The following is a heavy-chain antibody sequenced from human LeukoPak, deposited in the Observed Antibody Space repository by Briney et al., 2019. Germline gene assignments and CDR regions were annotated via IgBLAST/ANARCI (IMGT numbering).Heavy chain of an antibody. CDR1: GGSISTYF. CDR2: FYTSGST. CDR3: ARDRVDSSGYYYYYGIDV. V-gene: IGHV4-4*07. J-gene: IGHJ6*02. D-gene: IGHD3-22*01. Sequence: PSETLSLTCTVAGGSISTYFWSWIRQPAGKGLEWIGRFYTSGSTNYNPSLKSRLTMSADTSKNQFSLNLRSVTAADTAIYYCARDRVDSSGYYYYYGIDVWGQGTAVTVSS.